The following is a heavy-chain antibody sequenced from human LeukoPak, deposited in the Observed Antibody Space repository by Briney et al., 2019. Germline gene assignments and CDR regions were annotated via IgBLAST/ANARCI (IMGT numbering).Heavy chain of an antibody. D-gene: IGHD2-2*01. J-gene: IGHJ6*03. CDR2: IYYSGST. Sequence: PSETLSLTCTVSGGSISSYYWSWIRQPPGKGLEWIGYIYYSGSTNYSPSLKSRVTISVDTSKNQFSLKLSSVTAADTAVYYCARSSTTDANHYYYYYMDVWGRGTTVTVSS. V-gene: IGHV4-59*08. CDR3: ARSSTTDANHYYYYYMDV. CDR1: GGSISSYY.